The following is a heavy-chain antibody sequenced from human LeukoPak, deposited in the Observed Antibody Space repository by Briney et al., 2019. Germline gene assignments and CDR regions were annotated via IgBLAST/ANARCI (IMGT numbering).Heavy chain of an antibody. J-gene: IGHJ4*02. V-gene: IGHV1-69*05. D-gene: IGHD3-10*01. CDR2: IIPIFGTA. CDR3: ARVEYGSGTQRWYFDY. Sequence: AVKVSCKASGGTFSSYAISWVRQAPGQGLEWRGGIIPIFGTANYAQKFQGRATITTDESTSTAYMDLSSLRSEDTAVYYCARVEYGSGTQRWYFDYWGQGTLVTVSS. CDR1: GGTFSSYA.